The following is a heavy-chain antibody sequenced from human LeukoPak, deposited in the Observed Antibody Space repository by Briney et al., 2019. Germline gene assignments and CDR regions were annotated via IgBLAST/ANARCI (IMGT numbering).Heavy chain of an antibody. CDR2: IRYDGSNK. Sequence: GGSLRLSCAASGFTFSSYGMHWVRQAPGKGLEWVAFIRYDGSNKYYADSVKGRFTISRDNSKNTLYLQMNSLRAEDTAVYYCAKGQQWLVLGLAFDIWGQGTMVTVSS. CDR3: AKGQQWLVLGLAFDI. V-gene: IGHV3-30*02. J-gene: IGHJ3*02. CDR1: GFTFSSYG. D-gene: IGHD6-19*01.